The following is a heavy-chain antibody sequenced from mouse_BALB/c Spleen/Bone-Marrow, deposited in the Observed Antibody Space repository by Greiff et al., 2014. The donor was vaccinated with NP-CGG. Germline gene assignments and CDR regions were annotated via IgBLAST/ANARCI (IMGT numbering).Heavy chain of an antibody. CDR3: ARDVGYGNYFVY. V-gene: IGHV7-1*02. CDR2: SRNKAKHYTT. CDR1: GFTFSDFY. D-gene: IGHD2-10*02. J-gene: IGHJ3*01. Sequence: EVQWVGSGGGLVQPGDSLRLSCATSGFTFSDFYMEWVRQPPGKRLEWIAASRNKAKHYTTEYSASVKGRFIVSRDTSQCILYLQMNALRAEDTAIYYCARDVGYGNYFVYWGQGTLVTVSA.